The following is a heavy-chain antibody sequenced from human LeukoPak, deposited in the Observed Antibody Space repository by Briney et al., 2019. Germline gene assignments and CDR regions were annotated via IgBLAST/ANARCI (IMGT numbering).Heavy chain of an antibody. CDR1: GGSMTAGDYY. J-gene: IGHJ6*02. Sequence: SETLSLTCTVSGGSMTAGDYYWGWVRRPPGTGLQWIATSYQGASLKSRVTISLDTSKNQFSLRLTSVTAADTAVYYCGRIYGLYQEAMDVWGPGITVTVSS. CDR3: GRIYGLYQEAMDV. V-gene: IGHV4-39*07. D-gene: IGHD3-16*02. CDR2: S.